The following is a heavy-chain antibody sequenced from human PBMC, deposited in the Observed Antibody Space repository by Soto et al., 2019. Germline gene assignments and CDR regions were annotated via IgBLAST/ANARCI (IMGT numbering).Heavy chain of an antibody. CDR2: ICYSGST. CDR1: GGSISSYC. Sequence: PSETLSLTCTVSGGSISSYCWSWIRQPPGKGLEWIGYICYSGSTNYNPSLKSRVTISVDTSKDQFSLKLSSVTAADTAVYYCARDFTDSSGPTLGMGVWGQGTTVTVS. J-gene: IGHJ6*02. V-gene: IGHV4-59*12. CDR3: ARDFTDSSGPTLGMGV. D-gene: IGHD6-19*01.